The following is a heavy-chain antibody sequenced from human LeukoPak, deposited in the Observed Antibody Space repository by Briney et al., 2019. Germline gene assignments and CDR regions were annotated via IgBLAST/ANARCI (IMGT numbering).Heavy chain of an antibody. CDR1: GYSITSGYF. CDR3: ARRTSGGAGWFDP. V-gene: IGHV4-38-2*02. J-gene: IGHJ5*02. D-gene: IGHD1-26*01. Sequence: SETLSLTCTVSGYSITSGYFWGWIRQPPGRGLERIGEINHSGSTNYNPSLKSRVTISVDTSKNQFSLKLSSVTAADTAVYYCARRTSGGAGWFDPWGQGTLVTVSS. CDR2: INHSGST.